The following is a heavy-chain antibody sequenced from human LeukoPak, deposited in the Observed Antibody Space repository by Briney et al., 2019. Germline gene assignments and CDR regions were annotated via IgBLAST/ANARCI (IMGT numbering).Heavy chain of an antibody. D-gene: IGHD4/OR15-4a*01. CDR1: GFTFSTYT. J-gene: IGHJ4*02. CDR3: ARVSSLYGGNPFDY. V-gene: IGHV3-53*01. CDR2: IYSGSST. Sequence: PGGSLRLSCAASGFTFSTYTMNWVRQVPGKGLEWVSVIYSGSSTSYADSVKGRFTISRDNSKNTLYLHMNSLRAEDTAVYYCARVSSLYGGNPFDYWGQGTLVTVSS.